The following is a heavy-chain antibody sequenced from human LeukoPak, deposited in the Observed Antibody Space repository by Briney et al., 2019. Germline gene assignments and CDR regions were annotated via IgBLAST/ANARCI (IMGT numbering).Heavy chain of an antibody. CDR3: ARARFLQGYYYYMDV. CDR2: ISSSGSTI. Sequence: GGSLRLSRAASVFILSEYYMRWIRPAPGKGVERVSYISSSGSTIYYADSVKGRFTISRDNAKNPLYLQMNSLRAEDTAVYYCARARFLQGYYYYMDVWGKGTTVTVSS. CDR1: VFILSEYY. D-gene: IGHD2-21*01. V-gene: IGHV3-11*01. J-gene: IGHJ6*03.